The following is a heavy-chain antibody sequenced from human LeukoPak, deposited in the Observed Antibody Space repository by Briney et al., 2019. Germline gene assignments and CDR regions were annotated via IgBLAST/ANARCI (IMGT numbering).Heavy chain of an antibody. V-gene: IGHV1-46*01. CDR3: ARDGGCSSTSYYVYYYMDV. J-gene: IGHJ6*03. CDR2: INPSGGST. CDR1: GYTFTSYY. D-gene: IGHD2-2*01. Sequence: ASVKVSCKASGYTFTSYYMHWVRQAPGQGLEWMGIINPSGGSTSYAQKFQGRVTMTRDMSTSTVYMELSSLRSEDTAVYYCARDGGCSSTSYYVYYYMDVWGKGTTVTVSS.